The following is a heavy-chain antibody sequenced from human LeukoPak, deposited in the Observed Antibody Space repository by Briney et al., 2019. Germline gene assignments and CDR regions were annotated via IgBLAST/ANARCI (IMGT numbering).Heavy chain of an antibody. Sequence: SETLSLTCTVSGGSISSYYWSWIRLPPRKRLEWIGYLSKSGNTNYSPSLKSRVTIFGDTSKNQFFLKLSSVTAADTAVYYCARARYVNSFYAFDIWGQGTLVTVSS. CDR2: LSKSGNT. CDR1: GGSISSYY. J-gene: IGHJ3*02. V-gene: IGHV4-59*01. CDR3: ARARYVNSFYAFDI. D-gene: IGHD3-9*01.